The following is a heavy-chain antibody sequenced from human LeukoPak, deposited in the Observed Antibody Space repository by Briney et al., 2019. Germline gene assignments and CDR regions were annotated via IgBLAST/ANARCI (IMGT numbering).Heavy chain of an antibody. CDR3: ASYYYGSGSYTWFDP. CDR1: GGSISSSSYY. Sequence: PSETLSLTCTVSGGSISSSSYYWGWIRQPPGKGLEWIGSIYYSGSTYYNPSLKSRVTISVDTSKNQFSLKLSSVTAADTAVYYCASYYYGSGSYTWFDPWGQGTLVTVSS. V-gene: IGHV4-39*01. J-gene: IGHJ5*02. CDR2: IYYSGST. D-gene: IGHD3-10*01.